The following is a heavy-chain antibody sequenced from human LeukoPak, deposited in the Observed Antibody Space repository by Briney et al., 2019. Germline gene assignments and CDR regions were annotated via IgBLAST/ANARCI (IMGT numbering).Heavy chain of an antibody. CDR1: GFTFSNYG. J-gene: IGHJ5*02. D-gene: IGHD3-16*01. Sequence: GRSLRLSCAASGFTFSNYGMYWVRQAPGKGPEWVSSITSSSSYIFYADSVKGRFTVSRDDATNSVYLEMNSLRAEDTAVYYCARGGDKRLARNWFDPWGQGTVVTVSS. CDR2: ITSSSSYI. CDR3: ARGGDKRLARNWFDP. V-gene: IGHV3-21*01.